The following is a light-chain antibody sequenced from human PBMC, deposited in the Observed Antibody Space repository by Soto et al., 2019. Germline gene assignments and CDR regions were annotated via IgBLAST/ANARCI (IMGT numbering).Light chain of an antibody. CDR2: DAS. V-gene: IGKV1-33*01. CDR1: QDISNY. CDR3: QQYDNLLLT. J-gene: IGKJ4*01. Sequence: DIQMTQSPSSLSASVGDRVTITCQASQDISNYLNWYQQKPGKAPKLLIYDASKLETGVPSRFSGSGSGTDFTFTICSMQPEDIATYYCQQYDNLLLTFGGGTKVEIK.